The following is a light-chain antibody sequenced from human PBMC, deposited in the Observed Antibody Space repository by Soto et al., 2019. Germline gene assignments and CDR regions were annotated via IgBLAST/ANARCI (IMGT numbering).Light chain of an antibody. Sequence: DIQMTQSPSSLSASVGDRVTITCRASQGISTYLVWYQQRQGRAPKLLIYDASSLLGGVPSRFSGSGSGTDFTLTISSLQPEDFATYYCQQSYRTPFTFGPGTKVDIK. CDR3: QQSYRTPFT. CDR2: DAS. CDR1: QGISTY. V-gene: IGKV1-39*01. J-gene: IGKJ3*01.